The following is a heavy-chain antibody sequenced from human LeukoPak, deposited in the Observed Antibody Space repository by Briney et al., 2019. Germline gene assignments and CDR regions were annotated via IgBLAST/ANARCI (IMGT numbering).Heavy chain of an antibody. CDR1: GFTFRSYW. CDR3: ARDRGPRGYDSSAYY. CDR2: INSDGSST. D-gene: IGHD3-22*01. Sequence: PGGCLRLSCAASGFTFRSYWMHWVRHSPGKGLVWVSRINSDGSSTTYADSVKGRFTISRDNAKNTLYLQMNSLRAEDTAVYYCARDRGPRGYDSSAYYWGQGILVTVSS. V-gene: IGHV3-74*01. J-gene: IGHJ4*02.